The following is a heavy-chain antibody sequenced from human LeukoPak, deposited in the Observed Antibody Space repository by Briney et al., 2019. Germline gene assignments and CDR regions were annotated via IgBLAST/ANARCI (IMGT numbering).Heavy chain of an antibody. V-gene: IGHV3-23*01. CDR3: AKGDTYYYDSSGYFG. J-gene: IGHJ4*02. CDR1: GFTFSSYA. CDR2: ISGSGGST. D-gene: IGHD3-22*01. Sequence: GGSLRLSCAASGFTFSSYAMSWVRQAPGKGLEWVSAISGSGGSTYYADSVKGGFTISRDNSKNTLYLQMNSLRAEDTAVYYCAKGDTYYYDSSGYFGWGQGTLVTVSS.